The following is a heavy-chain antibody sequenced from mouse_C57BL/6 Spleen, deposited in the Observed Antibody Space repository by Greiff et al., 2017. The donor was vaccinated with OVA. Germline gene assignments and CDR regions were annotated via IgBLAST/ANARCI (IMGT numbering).Heavy chain of an antibody. V-gene: IGHV1-81*01. J-gene: IGHJ1*03. CDR1: GYTFTSYG. Sequence: QVQLQQSGAELARPGASVKLSCKASGYTFTSYGISWVKQRTGQGLEWIGEIYPRSGNTYYNEKFKGKATLTADKSSSTAYMELRSLTSEDSAVYFCARFYYWGYAGAGGYFDVWGTGTTVTVSS. D-gene: IGHD1-1*01. CDR3: ARFYYWGYAGAGGYFDV. CDR2: IYPRSGNT.